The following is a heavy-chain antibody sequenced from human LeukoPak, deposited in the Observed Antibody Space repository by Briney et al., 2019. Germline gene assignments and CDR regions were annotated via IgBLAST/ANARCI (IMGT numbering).Heavy chain of an antibody. J-gene: IGHJ4*02. CDR3: ARGGLLSRY. V-gene: IGHV3-74*01. CDR1: GFTFSSYW. CDR2: INSDGSST. D-gene: IGHD1-26*01. Sequence: GGSLRLSCAASGFTFSSYWMHWVRHAPGKGLVWVSRINSDGSSTSYADSVKGRFTIARDNAKSTLYLQMNSLRAEDTAVYYCARGGLLSRYWGQGTLVTVSS.